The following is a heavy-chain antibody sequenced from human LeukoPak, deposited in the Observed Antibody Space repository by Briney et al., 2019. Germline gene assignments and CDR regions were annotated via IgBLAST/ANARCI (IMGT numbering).Heavy chain of an antibody. CDR2: ISSSGSTI. Sequence: GGSLRLSCAASGFTFSSYEMNWVRQAPGKGLEWVSYISSSGSTIYYADSVKGRFTISRDNAKNSLYLQMNSLRAEDTAVYYCARAPPVATPYYYYYMDVWGKGTTVTVSS. CDR1: GFTFSSYE. CDR3: ARAPPVATPYYYYYMDV. D-gene: IGHD4-23*01. J-gene: IGHJ6*03. V-gene: IGHV3-48*03.